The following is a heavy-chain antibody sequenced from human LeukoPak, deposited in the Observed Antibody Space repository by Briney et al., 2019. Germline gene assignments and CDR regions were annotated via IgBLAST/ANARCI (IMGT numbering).Heavy chain of an antibody. V-gene: IGHV3-7*02. Sequence: GGSLRLSCVASGFTLSTYWMTWVRQAPGRGLEWVANIKQDGSEKYYVDSVKGRFTISRDNAKNSLYLQMNSLRDEDTAVYYCARRTTGTTDFDHWGQGTLVTVSS. CDR1: GFTLSTYW. D-gene: IGHD1-1*01. CDR3: ARRTTGTTDFDH. CDR2: IKQDGSEK. J-gene: IGHJ4*02.